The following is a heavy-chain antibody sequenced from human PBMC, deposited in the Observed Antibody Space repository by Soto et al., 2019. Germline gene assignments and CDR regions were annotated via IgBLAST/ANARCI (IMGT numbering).Heavy chain of an antibody. D-gene: IGHD2-15*01. J-gene: IGHJ5*02. CDR3: ARASRYCSGGSCHNWFDP. Sequence: PGGSLRLSCAASGFTFSDYYMSWIRQAPGKGLEWVSYSSSGGSTIYYADSVKGRFTISRDNAKNSLYLQMNSLRAEDTAVYYCARASRYCSGGSCHNWFDPWGQGTLVTVSS. CDR2: SSSGGSTI. V-gene: IGHV3-11*01. CDR1: GFTFSDYY.